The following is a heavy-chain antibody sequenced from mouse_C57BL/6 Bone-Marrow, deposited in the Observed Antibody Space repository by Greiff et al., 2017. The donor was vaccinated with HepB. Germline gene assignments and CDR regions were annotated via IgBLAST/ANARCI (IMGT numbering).Heavy chain of an antibody. CDR3: TTFITTVDGWYFDV. Sequence: VQLQQSGAELVRPGASVKSSCTASGFNIKDDYMHWVKQRPEQGLEWIGWIDPENGDTEYASKFQGKATITADTSSNTAYLQLSSLTSEDTAVYYCTTFITTVDGWYFDVWGTGTTVTVSS. CDR2: IDPENGDT. J-gene: IGHJ1*03. V-gene: IGHV14-4*01. D-gene: IGHD1-1*01. CDR1: GFNIKDDY.